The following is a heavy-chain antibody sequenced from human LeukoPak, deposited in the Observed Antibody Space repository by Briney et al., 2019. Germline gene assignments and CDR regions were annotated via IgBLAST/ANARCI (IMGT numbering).Heavy chain of an antibody. CDR1: GFTVSSNY. J-gene: IGHJ4*02. Sequence: GGSLRLSCAASGFTVSSNYMSWVRQAPGKGLEWVSVIYSGGGTYYADSVKGRFTISRDNSKNTLYLQMNSLRAEDTAVYYCARTNGGDYIFDYWGQGTLVTVSS. CDR2: IYSGGGT. D-gene: IGHD4-17*01. V-gene: IGHV3-53*01. CDR3: ARTNGGDYIFDY.